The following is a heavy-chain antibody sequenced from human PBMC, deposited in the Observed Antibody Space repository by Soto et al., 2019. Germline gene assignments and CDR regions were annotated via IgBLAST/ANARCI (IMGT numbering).Heavy chain of an antibody. CDR2: FDPEDGET. CDR3: ATATPSMVRGVIISPFYYYYMGV. Sequence: ASVKVSCKVSGYTLTELSMHWVRQAPGKGLEWMGGFDPEDGETIYAQKFQGRVTMTEDTSTDTAYMELSSLRSEDTAVYYCATATPSMVRGVIISPFYYYYMGVWGKGTTVTVSS. V-gene: IGHV1-24*01. J-gene: IGHJ6*03. D-gene: IGHD3-10*01. CDR1: GYTLTELS.